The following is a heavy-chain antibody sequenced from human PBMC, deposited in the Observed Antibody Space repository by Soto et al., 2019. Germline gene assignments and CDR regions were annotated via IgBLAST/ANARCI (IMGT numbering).Heavy chain of an antibody. CDR3: ARSCGDRSATPFGELLDYYYGMDV. V-gene: IGHV1-69*06. D-gene: IGHD3-10*01. J-gene: IGHJ6*02. CDR1: GGTFSSYA. CDR2: IIPIFGTA. Sequence: QVQLVQSGAEVKKPGSSVKVSCKASGGTFSSYAISWVRQAPGQGLEWMGGIIPIFGTANYAQKFQGRVTITADKSTSTAYMELSSLRSEDTAVYYCARSCGDRSATPFGELLDYYYGMDVWGQGTTVTVSS.